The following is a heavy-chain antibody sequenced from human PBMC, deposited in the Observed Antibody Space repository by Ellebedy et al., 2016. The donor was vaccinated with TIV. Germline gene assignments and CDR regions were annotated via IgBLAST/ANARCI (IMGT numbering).Heavy chain of an antibody. CDR1: GGSISSYY. V-gene: IGHV4-59*01. J-gene: IGHJ5*02. Sequence: SETLSLXXTVSGGSISSYYWSWIRQPPGKGLEWIGYIYYSGSTNYNPSLKSRVTISVDTSKNQFSLKLSSVTAADTAVYYCARGTNYDILTGYSKGYNWFDPWGQGTLVTVSS. D-gene: IGHD3-9*01. CDR3: ARGTNYDILTGYSKGYNWFDP. CDR2: IYYSGST.